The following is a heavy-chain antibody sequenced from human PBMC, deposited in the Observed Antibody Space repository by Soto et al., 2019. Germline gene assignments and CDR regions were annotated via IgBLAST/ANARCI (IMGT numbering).Heavy chain of an antibody. J-gene: IGHJ5*02. D-gene: IGHD5-18*01. CDR1: GFTFSSYA. CDR3: AKVMVKNWFDP. Sequence: GGSLRLSCAASGFTFSSYAMSWVRQAPGKGLEWVSAISGSGGSTYYADSVKGRFTIARDNSKNTLDLQMSSLRAEDTAVYYCAKVMVKNWFDPWGQGTLVTVSS. V-gene: IGHV3-23*01. CDR2: ISGSGGST.